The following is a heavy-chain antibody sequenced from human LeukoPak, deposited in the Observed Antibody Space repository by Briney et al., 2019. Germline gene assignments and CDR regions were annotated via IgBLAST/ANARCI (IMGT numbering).Heavy chain of an antibody. D-gene: IGHD6-19*01. CDR2: IFYSGTT. Sequence: SETLSLTCTVSGGSISSSYRWGWIRQPPGKGLEWIGNIFYSGTTYYNPSLKSRVTLSVDTSKNQFSLKLSSVTAADAAVYYCARRGEGEAVAGQWYFDLWGRGTLVTVSS. J-gene: IGHJ2*01. CDR3: ARRGEGEAVAGQWYFDL. CDR1: GGSISSSYR. V-gene: IGHV4-39*01.